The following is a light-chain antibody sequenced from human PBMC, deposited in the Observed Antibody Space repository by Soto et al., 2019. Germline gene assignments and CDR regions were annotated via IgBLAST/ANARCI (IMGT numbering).Light chain of an antibody. CDR1: QSVSTY. CDR3: QNRSTWPRT. Sequence: IVLTQSPATLSLSPGDRATLACRASQSVSTYLAWYQQKPGQAPILLIYDASNRATGIPARFSGSGSGTDFTLTISSLEPEDFAVYYCQNRSTWPRTFGQGTKLEIK. CDR2: DAS. V-gene: IGKV3-11*01. J-gene: IGKJ2*01.